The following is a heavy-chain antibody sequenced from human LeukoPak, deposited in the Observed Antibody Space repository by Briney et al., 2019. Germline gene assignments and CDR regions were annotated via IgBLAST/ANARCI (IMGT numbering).Heavy chain of an antibody. CDR3: ASREYSSSHNH. CDR1: GGSISSSSYY. CDR2: IYYSGST. D-gene: IGHD4-11*01. V-gene: IGHV4-39*01. Sequence: SETLSLTCTVSGGSISSSSYYWGWIRQPPGKGLEWTGGIYYSGSTYYNPSLKSRVSISLDTSKNQFSLKLRSMTAADTAVYYCASREYSSSHNHWGQGTLVTVSS. J-gene: IGHJ4*02.